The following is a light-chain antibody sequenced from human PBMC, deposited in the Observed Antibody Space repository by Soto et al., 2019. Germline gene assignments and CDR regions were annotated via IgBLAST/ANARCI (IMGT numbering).Light chain of an antibody. V-gene: IGKV4-1*01. CDR1: QSVLYNSNNLNY. CDR3: QQSYATPFT. Sequence: IVLPQSPDSLAVSLGARATITCQSSQSVLYNSNNLNYLSWFQQKPGQPPKLLLYWASTRESGVPDRFSGSGSGTDFTLTISSLQAEDVAVYYCQQSYATPFTFGQGTKLEIK. CDR2: WAS. J-gene: IGKJ2*01.